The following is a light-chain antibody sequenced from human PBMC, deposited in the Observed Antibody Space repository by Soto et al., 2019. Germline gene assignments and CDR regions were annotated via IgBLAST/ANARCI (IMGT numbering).Light chain of an antibody. CDR2: DVS. Sequence: QSALTQPASVSGSPGQSITISCIGTTSDISAYNYVSWYQLHPGQAPRLVIYDVSNRPSGVSDRFSGSKAGNTASLTISGLQAEDTAHYYCCSYTRSGTLSFGGGTKLT. V-gene: IGLV2-14*01. J-gene: IGLJ2*01. CDR1: TSDISAYNY. CDR3: CSYTRSGTLS.